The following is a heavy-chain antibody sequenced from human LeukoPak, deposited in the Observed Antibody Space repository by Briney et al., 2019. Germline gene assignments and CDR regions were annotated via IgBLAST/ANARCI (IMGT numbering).Heavy chain of an antibody. CDR2: ISGSGGST. J-gene: IGHJ4*02. V-gene: IGHV3-23*01. D-gene: IGHD6-19*01. Sequence: PGGSLRLSCAASGFTFSSYAMSWVRQAPGKGLEWVSAISGSGGSTHYADSVKGRFTISRDNSKNTLYLQMNSLRAEDTAVYYCAKFTVAGKFYYFDYWGQGTLVTVSS. CDR1: GFTFSSYA. CDR3: AKFTVAGKFYYFDY.